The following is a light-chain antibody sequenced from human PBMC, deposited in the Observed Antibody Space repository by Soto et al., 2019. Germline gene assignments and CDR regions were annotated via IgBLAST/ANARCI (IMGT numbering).Light chain of an antibody. CDR2: KTS. V-gene: IGKV3-15*01. J-gene: IGKJ4*01. CDR3: QKYASWPFT. CDR1: QSVGTN. Sequence: EAVMTQSPATVSVSLGERTSLSCRASQSVGTNLGWYQHKPGQAPRLLIAKTSIRATGVPARFSGRGSGTEFPFTISSLQSEDVAVYFCQKYASWPFTLGGGTKGDIK.